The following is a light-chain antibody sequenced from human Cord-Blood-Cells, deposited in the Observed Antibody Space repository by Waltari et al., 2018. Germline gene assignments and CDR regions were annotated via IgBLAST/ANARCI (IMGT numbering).Light chain of an antibody. V-gene: IGLV2-14*01. Sequence: QSALTQPASVSGSPGQSITISCTGTSSDVGGYTYVSWYQQPPGKAPKLIIYDLSKRPAGVFNRFSGSKSGYAASLTISGLQAEDEADYYCSSYTSSSTYVFGTGTKVTVL. CDR2: DLS. J-gene: IGLJ1*01. CDR1: SSDVGGYTY. CDR3: SSYTSSSTYV.